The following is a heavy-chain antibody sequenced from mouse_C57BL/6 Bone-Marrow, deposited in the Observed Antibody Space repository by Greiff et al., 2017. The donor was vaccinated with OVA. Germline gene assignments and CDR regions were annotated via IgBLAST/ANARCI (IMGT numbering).Heavy chain of an antibody. CDR2: INPNNGGT. Sequence: VQLQQSGPELVKPGASVKISCKASGYTFTDYYMNWVKQSHGKSLEWIGDINPNNGGTGYNQKFKGKATLTVDKSSSTAYMELRSLTSEDSRVYYCARTGWYGNYVAFFDYWGQGTTLTVSS. J-gene: IGHJ2*01. D-gene: IGHD2-10*02. CDR3: ARTGWYGNYVAFFDY. V-gene: IGHV1-26*01. CDR1: GYTFTDYY.